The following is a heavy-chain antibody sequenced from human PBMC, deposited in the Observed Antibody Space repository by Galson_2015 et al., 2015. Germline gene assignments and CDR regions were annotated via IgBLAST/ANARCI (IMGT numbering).Heavy chain of an antibody. J-gene: IGHJ5*02. V-gene: IGHV3-30-3*01. CDR3: ARDSSSWENWFDP. CDR1: GFTFSSYA. Sequence: SLRLSCAASGFTFSSYAMHWVRQAPGKGLEWVAVISYDGSNKYYADSVKGRFTISRDNSKNTLYLQMNSLRAEDTAVYYCARDSSSWENWFDPWGQGTLVTVSS. D-gene: IGHD6-13*01. CDR2: ISYDGSNK.